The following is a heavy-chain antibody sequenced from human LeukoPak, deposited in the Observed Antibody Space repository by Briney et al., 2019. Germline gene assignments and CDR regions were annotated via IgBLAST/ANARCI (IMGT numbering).Heavy chain of an antibody. D-gene: IGHD3-22*01. V-gene: IGHV1-46*01. CDR2: INPSGGST. CDR3: ARDDYYDSSGYYFMDY. Sequence: GASVKVSCKASGYTFTSYYMHWVRQAPGQGLEWMGIINPSGGSTSYAQEFQGRVTMTRDTSTSTVYMELRSLRSDDTAVYYCARDDYYDSSGYYFMDYWGQGTLVTVSS. CDR1: GYTFTSYY. J-gene: IGHJ4*02.